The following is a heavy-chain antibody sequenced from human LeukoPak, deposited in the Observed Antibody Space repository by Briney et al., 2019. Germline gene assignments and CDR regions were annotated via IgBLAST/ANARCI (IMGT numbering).Heavy chain of an antibody. CDR1: GFTFSSYN. J-gene: IGHJ4*02. CDR2: ISSSSSYI. V-gene: IGHV3-21*01. Sequence: GGSLRLSCAASGFTFSSYNMNWVRQAPGKGLEWVSSISSSSSYIYYADSVKGRSTISRDNAKNSLYLQMNSLRVEDTGVYYCARVRGAWFGEPFDYWGQGTLVTVSS. CDR3: ARVRGAWFGEPFDY. D-gene: IGHD3-10*01.